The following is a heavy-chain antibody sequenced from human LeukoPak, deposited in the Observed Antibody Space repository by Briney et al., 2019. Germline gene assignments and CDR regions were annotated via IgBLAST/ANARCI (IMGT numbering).Heavy chain of an antibody. CDR1: GGSIRSYY. CDR3: ARSTVTTNFVFY. Sequence: SETLSLTCTVSGGSIRSYYWSWIRQPPGKGLEWIGYIYYSGSTNYNPSLKSRVTISVDTSKNQFSLKLSSVTAADTAVYYCARSTVTTNFVFYWDQGTLVTVSS. D-gene: IGHD4-17*01. CDR2: IYYSGST. V-gene: IGHV4-59*08. J-gene: IGHJ4*02.